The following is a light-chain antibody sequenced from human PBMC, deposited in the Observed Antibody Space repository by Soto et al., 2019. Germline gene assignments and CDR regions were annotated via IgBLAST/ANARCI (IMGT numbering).Light chain of an antibody. J-gene: IGKJ5*01. CDR1: QSVSSN. CDR2: GAS. Sequence: EVVMTQSPATLSVSPGERATLSCRASQSVSSNLAWYQQKPGQAPRLLIYGASSRATGIPGRFSGSGSGTDFTLTISRLEPEDFAVYYCQQFGSSLPITFGQGTRREIK. CDR3: QQFGSSLPIT. V-gene: IGKV3-20*01.